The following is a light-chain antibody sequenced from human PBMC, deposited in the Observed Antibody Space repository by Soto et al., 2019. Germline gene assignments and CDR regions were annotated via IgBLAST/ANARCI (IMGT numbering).Light chain of an antibody. J-gene: IGLJ1*01. CDR2: GDS. V-gene: IGLV1-40*01. Sequence: QAVVTQPPSVSGAPGQRVTISCTGNSSNLGAGYDVNWYQQLPETAPKLLIFGDSNRPSGVPDRFSGSKSGTSASLVITGLQADDEADYYCQSNDNGLSGSDVFGTGTKLTVL. CDR1: SSNLGAGYD. CDR3: QSNDNGLSGSDV.